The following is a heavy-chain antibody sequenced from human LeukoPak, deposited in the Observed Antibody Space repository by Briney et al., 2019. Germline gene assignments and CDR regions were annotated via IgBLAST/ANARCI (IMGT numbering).Heavy chain of an antibody. Sequence: GGSLRLSCATSGFTYSSYWMHWVRQAPGEGLVWVSRINSDGSTTNYADSMKGRFTISRDNAKNTLYLQMNSLRAEDTAVYYCARAAIGAADYWGQGTLVTVSS. J-gene: IGHJ4*02. CDR3: ARAAIGAADY. V-gene: IGHV3-74*01. CDR2: INSDGSTT. D-gene: IGHD1-26*01. CDR1: GFTYSSYW.